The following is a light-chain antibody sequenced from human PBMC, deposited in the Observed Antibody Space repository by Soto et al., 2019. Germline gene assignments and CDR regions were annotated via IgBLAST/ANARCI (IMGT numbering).Light chain of an antibody. CDR3: CSYAGFYTSV. Sequence: QSALTQPRSVSGSPGQSVTISCTGTSSDVGGYKFVSWYQQPPGKAPKFMIYEVSKRPSGVPDRFSGSKSGNTAFLTISGLQAEDEADYYCCSYAGFYTSVFGTGTKVTVL. J-gene: IGLJ1*01. CDR2: EVS. CDR1: SSDVGGYKF. V-gene: IGLV2-11*01.